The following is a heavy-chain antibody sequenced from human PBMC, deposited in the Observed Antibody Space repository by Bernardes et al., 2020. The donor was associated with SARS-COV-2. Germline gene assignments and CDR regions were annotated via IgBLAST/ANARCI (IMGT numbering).Heavy chain of an antibody. CDR2: IYPSGKT. CDR1: GGFISSYY. J-gene: IGHJ4*02. Sequence: SEPLSLTCTVCGGFISSYYWSRIRQPAGKGLEWIGRIYPSGKTDYNPSLKSRATMSVDTSKNQFSLKLTSVTAADTAVYYCARASPINTLCYLDWGQGTVVTVSS. V-gene: IGHV4-4*07. CDR3: ARASPINTLCYLD. D-gene: IGHD2-21*01.